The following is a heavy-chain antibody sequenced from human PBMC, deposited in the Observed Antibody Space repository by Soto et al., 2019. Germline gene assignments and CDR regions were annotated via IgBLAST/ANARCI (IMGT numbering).Heavy chain of an antibody. CDR1: GGSFSGYY. Sequence: PSETLSLTCAVYGGSFSGYYWSWIRQPPGKGLEWIGEINHNGSTNYNPSLKSRVTISVDTSKNQFSLKLSSVTAADTAVYYCARRPIVVVPAAPFGFDYWGQGTLVTVSS. CDR2: INHNGST. V-gene: IGHV4-34*01. D-gene: IGHD2-2*01. CDR3: ARRPIVVVPAAPFGFDY. J-gene: IGHJ4*02.